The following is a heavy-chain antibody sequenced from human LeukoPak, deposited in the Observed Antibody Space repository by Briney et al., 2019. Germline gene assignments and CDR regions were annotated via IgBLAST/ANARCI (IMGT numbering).Heavy chain of an antibody. V-gene: IGHV1-46*01. Sequence: GASVKVSCKASGYTFTSYYIHWVRQAPGQGLEWMGTINPRGGSTNYAQKFQDRVTMTRDTSTSTVYMELSSLRSEDTAVYYCAMWEIDCWGQGTLVTVSS. CDR1: GYTFTSYY. CDR3: AMWEIDC. J-gene: IGHJ4*02. D-gene: IGHD1-26*01. CDR2: INPRGGST.